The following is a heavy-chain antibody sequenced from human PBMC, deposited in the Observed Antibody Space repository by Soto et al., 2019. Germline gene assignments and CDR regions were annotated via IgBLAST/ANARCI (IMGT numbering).Heavy chain of an antibody. Sequence: GSVKVSCKVSGYTLTELSMHWVRQAPGKGLEWMGGFDPEDGETIYAQKFQGRVTMTEDTSTDTAYMELSSLRSEDTAVYYCATLLLSSGWYKGAFDIWGQGTMVTVSS. V-gene: IGHV1-24*01. CDR1: GYTLTELS. CDR2: FDPEDGET. J-gene: IGHJ3*02. CDR3: ATLLLSSGWYKGAFDI. D-gene: IGHD6-19*01.